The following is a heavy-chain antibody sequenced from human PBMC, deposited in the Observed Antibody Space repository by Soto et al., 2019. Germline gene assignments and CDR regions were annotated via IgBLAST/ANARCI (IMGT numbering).Heavy chain of an antibody. Sequence: QVQLVQSGAEVKKPGSSVKVSCKASGGTFSSYAISWVRQAPGQGLEWMGGIIPIFGTANYAQKFQGRVTITADESTRTPYMELSSLRSKDTAVYYCASCYYGSGSYYTWSDPWGQRSLVTVSS. CDR2: IIPIFGTA. V-gene: IGHV1-69*01. D-gene: IGHD3-10*01. CDR3: ASCYYGSGSYYTWSDP. CDR1: GGTFSSYA. J-gene: IGHJ5*02.